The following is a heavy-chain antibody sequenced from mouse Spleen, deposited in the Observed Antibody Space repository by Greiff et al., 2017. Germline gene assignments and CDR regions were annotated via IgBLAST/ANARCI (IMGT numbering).Heavy chain of an antibody. V-gene: IGHV5-9*04. D-gene: IGHD2-4*01. CDR1: GFTFSSYA. CDR2: ISSGGGNT. Sequence: DVKLVESGGGLVKLGGSLKLSCAASGFTFSSYAMSWVRQTPEKRLEWVATISSGGGNTYYPDSVKGRFTISRDNAKNTLYLQMSSLKSEDTAMYYCARHYYDDDGAWFAYWGQGTLVTVSA. CDR3: ARHYYDDDGAWFAY. J-gene: IGHJ3*01.